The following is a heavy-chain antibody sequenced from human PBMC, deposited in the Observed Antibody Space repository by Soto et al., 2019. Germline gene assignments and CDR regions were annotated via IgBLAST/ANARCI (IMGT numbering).Heavy chain of an antibody. CDR2: IYHSGST. J-gene: IGHJ6*02. Sequence: QVQLQESGPGLVKPSGTLSLTCAVSGGSISSSNWWSWVRQPPGKGLEWIGEIYHSGSTNYNPSLKWCVTISVDHHTNQFAPKLRCVAAAATAVYYCARVSGSYFYGMAGWGQGTTVTVSS. D-gene: IGHD1-26*01. CDR1: GGSISSSNW. CDR3: ARVSGSYFYGMAG. V-gene: IGHV4-4*02.